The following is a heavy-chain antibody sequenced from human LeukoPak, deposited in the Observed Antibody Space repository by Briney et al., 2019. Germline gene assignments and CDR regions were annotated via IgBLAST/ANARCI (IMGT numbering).Heavy chain of an antibody. Sequence: SETLSLTCTVSGASVSSYYWSWIRQAPGKGLEWIGYIFYRGTTEYSPSLNRRVTLSVDTSKNQFSLQLSSLTAADTAVYYCARGLVIRQDDAFDIWGHGTMVTVSS. V-gene: IGHV4-59*02. CDR1: GASVSSYY. CDR3: ARGLVIRQDDAFDI. D-gene: IGHD3-9*01. CDR2: IFYRGTT. J-gene: IGHJ3*02.